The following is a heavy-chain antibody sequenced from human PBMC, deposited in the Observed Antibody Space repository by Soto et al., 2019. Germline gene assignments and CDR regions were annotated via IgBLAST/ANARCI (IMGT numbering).Heavy chain of an antibody. Sequence: GGALRLSCAASGFMFSDYAMTWARQAPGKELEWVSGLLRPGRSTYYADSVKGRFTISGDTSANTVYLQMDSLRAEDTAVYYCAKDAIANDGIWLMDSWGQGTVVTVSS. CDR1: GFMFSDYA. V-gene: IGHV3-23*01. D-gene: IGHD3-16*01. CDR2: LLRPGRST. CDR3: AKDAIANDGIWLMDS. J-gene: IGHJ5*02.